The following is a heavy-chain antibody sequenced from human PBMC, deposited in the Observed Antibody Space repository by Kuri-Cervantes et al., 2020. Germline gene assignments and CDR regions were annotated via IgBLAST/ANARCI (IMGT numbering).Heavy chain of an antibody. V-gene: IGHV3-21*01. CDR1: GSAFEDHA. CDR2: ISSSSSYI. J-gene: IGHJ4*02. CDR3: ARDPFRYCSGGSCYLHYFDY. Sequence: GESLKISCAASGSAFEDHAINWVRQAPGKGLEWVSFISSSSSYIYYADSVKGRFTISRDNAKNSLYLRMNSLRAEDTAVYYCARDPFRYCSGGSCYLHYFDYWGQGTLVTVSS. D-gene: IGHD2-15*01.